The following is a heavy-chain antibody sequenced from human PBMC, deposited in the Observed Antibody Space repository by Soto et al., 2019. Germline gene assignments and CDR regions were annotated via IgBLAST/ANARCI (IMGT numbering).Heavy chain of an antibody. CDR2: IYRTGST. Sequence: QVQLQESGPGLVKPSGTLSLTCAVSGCSFTSNNWWTWVRQPPGQGLAWIGEIYRTGSTNYNPSLKSRVTIALDKSENQFSLKVTSLTAADTAVYYCASRDPGTSVDYWGQGTLVTVSS. V-gene: IGHV4-4*02. CDR3: ASRDPGTSVDY. CDR1: GCSFTSNNW. J-gene: IGHJ4*02. D-gene: IGHD1-7*01.